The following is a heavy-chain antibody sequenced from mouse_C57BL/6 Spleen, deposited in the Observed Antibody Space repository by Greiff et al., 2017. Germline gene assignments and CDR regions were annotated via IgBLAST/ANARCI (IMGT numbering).Heavy chain of an antibody. CDR3: ARDLLLTLAD. D-gene: IGHD1-1*01. J-gene: IGHJ3*01. CDR2: INPSYGGT. Sequence: QVQLQQPGTELVQPGASVKLSCMASGFTFTSYWMHWVKQWPGQGLEWIGNINPSYGGTDYNEKFKSKATLAVDKSTSTAYMQLSSLTSKDSAVYYCARDLLLTLADWGQGTLVTGSA. V-gene: IGHV1-53*01. CDR1: GFTFTSYW.